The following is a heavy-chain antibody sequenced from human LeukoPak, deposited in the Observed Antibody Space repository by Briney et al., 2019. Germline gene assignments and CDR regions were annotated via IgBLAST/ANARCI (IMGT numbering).Heavy chain of an antibody. CDR1: GFTIRSYW. J-gene: IGHJ4*02. CDR2: IKQDGSEK. Sequence: PLRSLRPSCAGSGFTIRSYWMAWVRQAPGRGLEWVAHIKQDGSEKNYVDLVKGRLTISRDNAKNSVYLQMNSLSAEDTAVYFCARDLPGEGIDYWGQGTPVNVSS. D-gene: IGHD3-10*01. V-gene: IGHV3-7*01. CDR3: ARDLPGEGIDY.